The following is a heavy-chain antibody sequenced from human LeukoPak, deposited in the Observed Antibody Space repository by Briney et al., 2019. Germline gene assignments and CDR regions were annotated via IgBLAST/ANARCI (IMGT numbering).Heavy chain of an antibody. Sequence: GGSLRLSCAASGFTFSSYAMHWVRQAPGKGLEWVAVISYDGSNKYYADSVKGRFTISRDNSKNTLYLQMNSLRAEDTAVYYCARGSNYYDSSGLDYWGQGTLVTVSS. CDR1: GFTFSSYA. V-gene: IGHV3-30*04. D-gene: IGHD3-22*01. CDR3: ARGSNYYDSSGLDY. CDR2: ISYDGSNK. J-gene: IGHJ4*02.